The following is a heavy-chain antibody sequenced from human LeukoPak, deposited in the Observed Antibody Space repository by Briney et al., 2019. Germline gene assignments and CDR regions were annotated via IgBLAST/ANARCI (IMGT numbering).Heavy chain of an antibody. CDR3: ARSHYYLDS. Sequence: GVSLRLSCAASGFTFSTYRMHWVRQGPGKGLEWVSFISTSYSTIYADSVKGRFTISRDNAKNSVYLQMNSLRAEDTAVYYCARSHYYLDSWGQGTLVTVSS. J-gene: IGHJ4*02. V-gene: IGHV3-48*01. CDR2: ISTSYSTI. CDR1: GFTFSTYR.